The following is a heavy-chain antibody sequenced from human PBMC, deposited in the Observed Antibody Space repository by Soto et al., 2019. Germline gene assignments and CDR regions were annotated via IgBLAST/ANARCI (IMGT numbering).Heavy chain of an antibody. D-gene: IGHD2-21*01. CDR2: ISAFFGAA. Sequence: QVQLVQSGAEVKKPGSSVRVSCKASGATLNTFIKYGITWVRQAPGEGLEWMGGISAFFGAANHAKSCQDRFTISADDSTGTVKMELSILTCEDTAVYYCARGAATNIIVVMSEALENWGQGTMVTVSS. V-gene: IGHV1-69*12. J-gene: IGHJ3*02. CDR1: GATLNTFIKYG. CDR3: ARGAATNIIVVMSEALEN.